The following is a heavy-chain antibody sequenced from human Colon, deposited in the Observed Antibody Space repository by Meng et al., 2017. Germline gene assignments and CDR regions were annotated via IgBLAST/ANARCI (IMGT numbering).Heavy chain of an antibody. CDR3: ARDLSGYYSFVDY. Sequence: QWQLVQSGAEVQRPGASVKVSCKASGYTFTGYYMQWVRQAPGQGLEWMGRINPNNGGANYAQQFQGRVTMTTDTSISTAYMELSRLRSDDTAVYYCARDLSGYYSFVDYWGQGTLVTVSS. V-gene: IGHV1-2*06. CDR1: GYTFTGYY. D-gene: IGHD3-22*01. J-gene: IGHJ4*02. CDR2: INPNNGGA.